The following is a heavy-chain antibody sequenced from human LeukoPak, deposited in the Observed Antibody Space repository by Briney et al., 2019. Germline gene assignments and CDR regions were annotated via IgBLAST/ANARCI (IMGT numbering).Heavy chain of an antibody. V-gene: IGHV3-15*01. CDR3: TTDGVGVEGATYDN. Sequence: GGSLRLSCAASGFTFDDYGMSWVRQAPGKGLEWVGRVKAKAHGGTIEYAAPVKGRFTISRDDSKNTLYLQMNSLKTEDTAVYYCTTDGVGVEGATYDNWGQGTLVSVSS. J-gene: IGHJ4*01. D-gene: IGHD1-26*01. CDR1: GFTFDDYG. CDR2: VKAKAHGGTI.